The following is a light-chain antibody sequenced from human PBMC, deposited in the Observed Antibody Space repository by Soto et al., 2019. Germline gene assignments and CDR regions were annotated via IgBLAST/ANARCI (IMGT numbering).Light chain of an antibody. CDR2: DAS. CDR3: QQFNNYPLT. Sequence: DIQVTQSPSTLSSSVGYIFTITFRASQPIMTWVAWYQEKPGKAPKLLIYDASSLEGGVPSRFSGSGSGTDFTLTVSSLQPEDFATYYCQQFNNYPLTFGGGTKVDIK. CDR1: QPIMTW. J-gene: IGKJ4*01. V-gene: IGKV1-5*01.